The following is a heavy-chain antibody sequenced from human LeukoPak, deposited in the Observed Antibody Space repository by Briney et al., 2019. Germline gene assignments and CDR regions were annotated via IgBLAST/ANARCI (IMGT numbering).Heavy chain of an antibody. D-gene: IGHD4-17*01. Sequence: PGGSLRLSYAASGFTFNTYAMSWLRQAPGKGLEWVSAISGSGGSTYYADSVKGRFTVSRDNPKDTLFLQMNSLRAEDTAVYYCAKVTDYGDYIYWHFDLWGRGTLVTVSS. V-gene: IGHV3-23*01. CDR1: GFTFNTYA. J-gene: IGHJ2*01. CDR3: AKVTDYGDYIYWHFDL. CDR2: ISGSGGST.